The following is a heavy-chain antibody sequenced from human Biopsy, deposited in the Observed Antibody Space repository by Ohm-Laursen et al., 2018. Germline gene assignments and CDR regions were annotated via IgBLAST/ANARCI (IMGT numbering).Heavy chain of an antibody. V-gene: IGHV1-8*03. Sequence: ATVKISCKASGYTFSRYDINWVRQAPGQGLEWMGWMNPHSGNTDSAQKFQGRVTITSNTSISTAYMELSSLGSDDTAVYYCARMDYYDGKINHNWFDPWGQGTLVTVSS. CDR2: MNPHSGNT. D-gene: IGHD3-22*01. J-gene: IGHJ5*02. CDR3: ARMDYYDGKINHNWFDP. CDR1: GYTFSRYD.